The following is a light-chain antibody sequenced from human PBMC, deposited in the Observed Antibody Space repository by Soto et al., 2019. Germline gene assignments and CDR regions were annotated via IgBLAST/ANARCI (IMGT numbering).Light chain of an antibody. Sequence: DIQMTQFPSTLSASVGDRITIICRASQSIGSSLAWYQQRPGKAPNLLIYKASNLQSGVPSRFSGSGSGTEFTLTISSLQPDDFATYYCQQYNSYSFGQGTKVDIK. J-gene: IGKJ1*01. CDR2: KAS. CDR3: QQYNSYS. CDR1: QSIGSS. V-gene: IGKV1-5*03.